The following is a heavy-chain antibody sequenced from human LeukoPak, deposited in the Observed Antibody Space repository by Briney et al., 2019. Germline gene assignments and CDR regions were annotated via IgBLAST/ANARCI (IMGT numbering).Heavy chain of an antibody. CDR2: TSDRGDYT. CDR3: AKKAQYNGNYPLDY. J-gene: IGHJ4*02. D-gene: IGHD1-26*01. Sequence: AGGSLRLSCAASGFTFTSYSMSWVRQAPGKGLEWVSGTSDRGDYTYYADSVKGRFTISGDNSKNTLYLQMNSLRAEDTALYFCAKKAQYNGNYPLDYWGQGTLVTVSS. CDR1: GFTFTSYS. V-gene: IGHV3-23*01.